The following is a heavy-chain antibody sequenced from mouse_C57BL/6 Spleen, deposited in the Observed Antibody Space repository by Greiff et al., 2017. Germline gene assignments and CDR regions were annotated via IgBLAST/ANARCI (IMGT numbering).Heavy chain of an antibody. Sequence: EVQLVESGGGLVKPGGSLKLSCAASGFTFSDYGMHWVRQAPEKGLEWVAYISSGSSTIYYADTVKGRFPISRDNAKNTLFLQMTSLRSEDTAMYYCARPYYYGSSYDWYFDVWATGTTVTVSS. V-gene: IGHV5-17*01. D-gene: IGHD1-1*01. CDR3: ARPYYYGSSYDWYFDV. CDR2: ISSGSSTI. CDR1: GFTFSDYG. J-gene: IGHJ1*03.